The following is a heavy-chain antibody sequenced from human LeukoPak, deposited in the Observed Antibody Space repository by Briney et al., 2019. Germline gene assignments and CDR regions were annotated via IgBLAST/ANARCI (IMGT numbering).Heavy chain of an antibody. CDR3: ARDAVIAARPLYYYYYYMDV. D-gene: IGHD6-6*01. J-gene: IGHJ6*03. CDR2: IYTSGST. CDR1: GGSISSYY. Sequence: SETLSLTCTVSGGSISSYYWSWIRQPAGKGLEWIGRIYTSGSTNYNPSLKSRVTMSVDTSKNQFSLKLSSVTAADTAVYYCARDAVIAARPLYYYYYYMDVWGKGTTVTVSS. V-gene: IGHV4-4*07.